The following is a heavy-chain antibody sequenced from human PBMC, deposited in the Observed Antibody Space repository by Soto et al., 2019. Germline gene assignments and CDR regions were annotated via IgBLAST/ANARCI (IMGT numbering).Heavy chain of an antibody. J-gene: IGHJ4*02. CDR3: AKDRGGDCSDDACYFGGDY. V-gene: IGHV3-30*18. Sequence: PRGSLRLSCAVSGFTFRFYGMHWVRQAPGKGLECVAVISHDGSNAFYADSVKGRFTISRDNSKNMLYLQMNSLKLEDTAVYYCAKDRGGDCSDDACYFGGDYWGRGNLVTVPQ. D-gene: IGHD2-15*01. CDR2: ISHDGSNA. CDR1: GFTFRFYG.